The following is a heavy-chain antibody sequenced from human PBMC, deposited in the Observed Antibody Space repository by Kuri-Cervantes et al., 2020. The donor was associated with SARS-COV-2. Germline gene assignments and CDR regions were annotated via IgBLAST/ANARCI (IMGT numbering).Heavy chain of an antibody. CDR3: ARALTGEVDDY. D-gene: IGHD3-10*01. V-gene: IGHV4-38-2*01. J-gene: IGHJ4*02. CDR1: GYSIGSGYY. Sequence: SETLSLTCAVSGYSIGSGYYWGWIRQPPGKGLEWIGRIYHSGSTYYNPSLKSRVTISVDTSKNQFSLKLSSVTAADTAVYYCARALTGEVDDYWGQGTLVTVSS. CDR2: IYHSGST.